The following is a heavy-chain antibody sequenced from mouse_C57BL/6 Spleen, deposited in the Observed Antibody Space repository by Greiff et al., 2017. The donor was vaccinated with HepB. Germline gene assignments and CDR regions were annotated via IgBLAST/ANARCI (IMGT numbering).Heavy chain of an antibody. CDR3: ARESYYGSSPFDY. V-gene: IGHV5-17*01. CDR1: GFTFSDYG. D-gene: IGHD1-1*01. J-gene: IGHJ2*01. CDR2: ISSGSSTI. Sequence: DVKLVESGGGLVKPGGSLKPSCAASGFTFSDYGMHWVRQAPEKGLEWVAYISSGSSTIYYADTVKGRFTISRDNAKNTLFLQMTSLRSEDTAMYYCARESYYGSSPFDYWGQGTTLTVSS.